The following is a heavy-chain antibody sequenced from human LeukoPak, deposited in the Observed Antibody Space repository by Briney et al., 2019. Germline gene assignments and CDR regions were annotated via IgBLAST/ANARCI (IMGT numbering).Heavy chain of an antibody. D-gene: IGHD4-23*01. CDR1: GGSISSYY. CDR2: ISYSVST. Sequence: SETLSLTCTVSGGSISSYYWTWIRQPPGKGLEWIGYISYSVSTNYNPSLKSRVTISVDTSKNQFSLKLSSVTAADTAVYYCARDYGGSSPFDYWGQGTLVTVSS. V-gene: IGHV4-59*01. J-gene: IGHJ4*02. CDR3: ARDYGGSSPFDY.